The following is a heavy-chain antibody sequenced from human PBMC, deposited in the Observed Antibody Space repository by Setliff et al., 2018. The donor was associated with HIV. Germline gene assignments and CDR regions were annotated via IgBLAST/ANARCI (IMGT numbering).Heavy chain of an antibody. CDR3: ARVQPGEWVDY. J-gene: IGHJ4*02. Sequence: SETLSLTCTVSGGSICSSSYYWGWIRQPPGKGLEWVGSLYFSGRAYYNSSLKSRVTVSVDASKNQFSLKLSSVTAADTAVYYCARVQPGEWVDYWGQGTLVT. V-gene: IGHV4-39*07. CDR1: GGSICSSSYY. CDR2: LYFSGRA. D-gene: IGHD2-2*01.